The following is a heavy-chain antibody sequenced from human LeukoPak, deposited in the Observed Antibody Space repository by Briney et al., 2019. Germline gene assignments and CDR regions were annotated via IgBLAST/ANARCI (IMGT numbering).Heavy chain of an antibody. V-gene: IGHV5-51*01. CDR1: GYRFTSYW. D-gene: IGHD2/OR15-2a*01. Sequence: GDSLKISCKGSGYRFTSYWIGWVRQMPGKGLEWMGIIYPGDSDTRYSPSFQGQVTFSADKSVNTAYLQWSSLRASDTAIYYCARLSITTSLRLYYFDYWGQGTLVTVPS. CDR3: ARLSITTSLRLYYFDY. CDR2: IYPGDSDT. J-gene: IGHJ4*02.